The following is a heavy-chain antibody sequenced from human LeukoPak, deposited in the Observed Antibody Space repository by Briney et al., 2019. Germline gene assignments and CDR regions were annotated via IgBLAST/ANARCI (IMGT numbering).Heavy chain of an antibody. J-gene: IGHJ4*02. CDR2: IYYSGST. CDR1: GGSISSYY. V-gene: IGHV4-39*07. Sequence: SETLSLTCTVSGGSISSYYWGWIRQPPGKGLEWIGSIYYSGSTYYNPSLKSRVTISVDTSKNQFSLKLSSVTAADTAVYYCARGRARITMIVPFDYWGQGTLVTVSS. CDR3: ARGRARITMIVPFDY. D-gene: IGHD3-22*01.